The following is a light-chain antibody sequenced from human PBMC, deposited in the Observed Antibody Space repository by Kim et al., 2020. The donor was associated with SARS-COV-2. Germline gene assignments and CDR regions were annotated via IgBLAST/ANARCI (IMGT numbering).Light chain of an antibody. J-gene: IGLJ2*01. CDR3: AAWDDSLNGVV. CDR2: CDN. CDR1: STNVGSNI. V-gene: IGLV1-44*01. Sequence: GQWVTISCSGSSTNVGSNIVDWYYQHPRTAAKYLMLCDNSRPSGVLDRSSAGKSATSAALAFSGRQSEDEADYHCAAWDDSLNGVVFGGGTQLTVL.